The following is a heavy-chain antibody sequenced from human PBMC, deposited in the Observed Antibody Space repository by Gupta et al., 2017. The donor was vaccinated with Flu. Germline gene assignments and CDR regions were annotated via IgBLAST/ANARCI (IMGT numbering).Heavy chain of an antibody. CDR1: AFVFDNYA. CDR2: LTWDSKKV. J-gene: IGHJ3*01. V-gene: IGHV3-9*01. D-gene: IGHD3-22*01. Sequence: VHLLDSVGGLFPPGNSLRLSFPPSAFVFDNYAMNWVRQVPGKGLEWVAGLTWDSKKVAYADSVQGRFTISRDNAKRSLYLQMISLSAEDSALYYCAKPRFTFNHYDTSGYYGGLALDVWGQGTMVTVSS. CDR3: AKPRFTFNHYDTSGYYGGLALDV.